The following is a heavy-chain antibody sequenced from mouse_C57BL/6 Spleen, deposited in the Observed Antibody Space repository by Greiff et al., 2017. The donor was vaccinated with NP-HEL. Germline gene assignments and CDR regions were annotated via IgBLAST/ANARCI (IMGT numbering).Heavy chain of an antibody. V-gene: IGHV1-55*01. CDR1: GYTFTSYW. Sequence: QVQLQQSGAELVKPGASVKMSCKASGYTFTSYWITWVKQRPGQGLEWIGDIYPGSGSTNYNEKFKSKATLTVDTSSSTAYMQLSSLTSQAPAASDGARSPLLRRGGGGGGQGATVTVSS. J-gene: IGHJ2*01. CDR3: ARSPLLRRGGGG. D-gene: IGHD1-1*01. CDR2: IYPGSGST.